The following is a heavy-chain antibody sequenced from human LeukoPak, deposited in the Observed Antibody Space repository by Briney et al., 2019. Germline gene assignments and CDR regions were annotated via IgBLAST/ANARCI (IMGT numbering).Heavy chain of an antibody. CDR3: ARTPAAAGTLYWYFDL. J-gene: IGHJ2*01. V-gene: IGHV4-59*01. CDR1: GGSFSKYY. D-gene: IGHD6-13*01. CDR2: ISYSGST. Sequence: PSETLSLTCTVSGGSFSKYYWSWIRQPPGKGLEWIGYISYSGSTNYNPSLKSRVTISGDTSKNQFSLELSSVTAADTAVYYCARTPAAAGTLYWYFDLWGRGTLVTVSS.